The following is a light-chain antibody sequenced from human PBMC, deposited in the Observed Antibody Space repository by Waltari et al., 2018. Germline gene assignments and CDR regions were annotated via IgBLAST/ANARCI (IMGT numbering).Light chain of an antibody. CDR2: DVS. V-gene: IGLV2-14*03. CDR1: SSDIGGYNY. Sequence: QSALTQPASVSGSPGQSITISCTGTSSDIGGYNYVSWYQQVPGKAPKLMIYDVSNRPSGVAVLFSGSKSGNTASLTISGLQAEDEADYFCSSYIDSSTLELFGGGTSLTVL. J-gene: IGLJ2*01. CDR3: SSYIDSSTLEL.